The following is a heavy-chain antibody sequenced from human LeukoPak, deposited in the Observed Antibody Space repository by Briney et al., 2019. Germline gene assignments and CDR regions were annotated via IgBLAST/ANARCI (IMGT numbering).Heavy chain of an antibody. CDR2: MNQDGSEK. J-gene: IGHJ4*02. Sequence: PGGSLTLSCAASGFTFRNYWMTWVRQAPGKGLEWVANMNQDGSEKYYVHSMKGRFTISRDNAKNSLYLQMSSLRAEDTAVYCCWRRDYWGQGTLVTVSS. CDR1: GFTFRNYW. V-gene: IGHV3-7*01. CDR3: WRRDY.